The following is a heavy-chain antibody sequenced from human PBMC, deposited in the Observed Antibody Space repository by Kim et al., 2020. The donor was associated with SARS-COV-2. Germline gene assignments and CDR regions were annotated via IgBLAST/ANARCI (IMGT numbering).Heavy chain of an antibody. J-gene: IGHJ4*02. CDR3: ARGAQGTIDY. CDR1: GDSVSSNSAT. Sequence: SQTLSLTCAISGDSVSSNSATWNWIRQSPSRGLEWLGRAYYRFKWHNDYAVSVKSRITVNPDTSKNQFSLQLNSVTPEDTAVYYCARGAQGTIDYWGQGTLVTVSS. V-gene: IGHV6-1*01. CDR2: AYYRFKWHN. D-gene: IGHD1-1*01.